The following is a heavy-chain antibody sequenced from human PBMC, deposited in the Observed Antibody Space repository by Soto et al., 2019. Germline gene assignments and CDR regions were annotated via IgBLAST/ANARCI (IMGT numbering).Heavy chain of an antibody. Sequence: QVQLQESGPGLVKPSQTLSLTCTVSGGSISSGGYYWSWIRQHPGKGLEWIGYIYYSGSTYYNPSLKSRVTISVDTSKNQFSLKLSSVTAADTAVYYCARETRAQMRPVLGYYYYYYMDVWGKGTTVTVSS. CDR2: IYYSGST. J-gene: IGHJ6*03. CDR3: ARETRAQMRPVLGYYYYYYMDV. V-gene: IGHV4-31*03. CDR1: GGSISSGGYY. D-gene: IGHD2-8*01.